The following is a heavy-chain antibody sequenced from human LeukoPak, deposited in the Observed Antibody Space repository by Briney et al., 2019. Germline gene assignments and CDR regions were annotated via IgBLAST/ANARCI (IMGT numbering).Heavy chain of an antibody. CDR2: ISSSGRSI. CDR3: ARELRSSGWEPQTVFDY. D-gene: IGHD6-19*01. J-gene: IGHJ4*02. CDR1: GFTFSSYG. V-gene: IGHV3-48*01. Sequence: GGSLRLSCAASGFTFSSYGMNWARQAPGKGLEWVSYISSSGRSIYYADSVKGRFTISRDNAKNSLYLQMNSLRAEDTAVYYCARELRSSGWEPQTVFDYWGQGTLVTVSS.